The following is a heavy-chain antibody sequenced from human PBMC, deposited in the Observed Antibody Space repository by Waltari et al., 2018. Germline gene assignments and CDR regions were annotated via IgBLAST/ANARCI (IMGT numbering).Heavy chain of an antibody. CDR1: AGSISSSSYY. V-gene: IGHV4-39*07. J-gene: IGHJ4*02. D-gene: IGHD3-22*01. CDR2: IYYSGRT. CDR3: ARVAYYYESSGYSYYFDY. Sequence: QLQLQESGPGLVKPSETLSLTCTVSAGSISSSSYYWGWIRQPPGRGLEWIGSIYYSGRTYYNPSLKSRVTISVDTSKNQLSLKLSSVTAADTAVYYCARVAYYYESSGYSYYFDYWGQGTLVTVSS.